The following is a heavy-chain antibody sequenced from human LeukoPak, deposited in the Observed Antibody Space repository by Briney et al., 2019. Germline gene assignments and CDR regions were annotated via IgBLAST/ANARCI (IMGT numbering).Heavy chain of an antibody. Sequence: SETLSLTCAVYGGSFSGYYWSWICQPPGKGLEWIGEINHSGSTNYNPSLKSRVTISVDTSKNQFSLKLSSVTAADTAVYYCARGYSGYGGYYFDYWGQGTLVTVSS. CDR3: ARGYSGYGGYYFDY. J-gene: IGHJ4*02. V-gene: IGHV4-34*01. CDR1: GGSFSGYY. CDR2: INHSGST. D-gene: IGHD5-12*01.